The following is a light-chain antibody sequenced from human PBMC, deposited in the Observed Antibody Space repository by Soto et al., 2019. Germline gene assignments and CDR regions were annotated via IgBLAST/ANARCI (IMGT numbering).Light chain of an antibody. V-gene: IGKV3-11*01. CDR2: DAS. CDR3: QQCTTCSVFT. J-gene: IGKJ3*01. Sequence: EIVLTQSPATLSLSPGERATLSCRASQSVSSYLAWYQQKPGQAPRLLIYDASNRATGIPARFSGSGSGTAFTLTISTVFHEAFVVYYCQQCTTCSVFTFGPATNVDI. CDR1: QSVSSY.